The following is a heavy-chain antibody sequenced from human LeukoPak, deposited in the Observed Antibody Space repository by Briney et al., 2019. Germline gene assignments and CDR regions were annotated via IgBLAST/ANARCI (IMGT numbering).Heavy chain of an antibody. D-gene: IGHD1-26*01. CDR1: GYTFTSYD. CDR3: ARGVGAISFY. Sequence: ASVTVSCTASGYTFTSYDINWVRQAPGRGLEWMGWMNPNSGNTGYAQKFQGRVTMTRNTSISTAYMELSSLRSEDTAVYYCARGVGAISFYWGQGTLVTVSS. V-gene: IGHV1-8*01. J-gene: IGHJ4*02. CDR2: MNPNSGNT.